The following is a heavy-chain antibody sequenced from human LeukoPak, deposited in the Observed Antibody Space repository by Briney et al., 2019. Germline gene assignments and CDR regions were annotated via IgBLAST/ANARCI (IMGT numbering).Heavy chain of an antibody. CDR2: ISWNSGSI. CDR1: GFTLDDHA. V-gene: IGHV3-9*01. J-gene: IGHJ6*02. D-gene: IGHD3-10*01. Sequence: GRSLRLSCAASGFTLDDHAMHWVRQAPGKGLEWVSGISWNSGSIGYADSVKGRFTISRDNAKNSLYLQMNSLRAEDTALYYCAKVLTERGAYYYYGMDVWGQGTTVTVSS. CDR3: AKVLTERGAYYYYGMDV.